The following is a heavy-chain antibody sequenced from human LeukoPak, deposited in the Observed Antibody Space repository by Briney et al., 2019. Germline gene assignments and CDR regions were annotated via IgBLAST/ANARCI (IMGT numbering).Heavy chain of an antibody. V-gene: IGHV7-4-1*02. J-gene: IGHJ6*02. CDR2: INTNTGNP. CDR3: AREDVEAYSSSWHHYYYYGMDV. Sequence: ASVKVSCKASGYTFASYAMNWVRQAPGQGLEWMGWINTNTGNPTYAQGFTGRFVFSLDTSVSTAYLQISSLKAEDTAVYYCAREDVEAYSSSWHHYYYYGMDVWGQGTTVTVSS. D-gene: IGHD6-13*01. CDR1: GYTFASYA.